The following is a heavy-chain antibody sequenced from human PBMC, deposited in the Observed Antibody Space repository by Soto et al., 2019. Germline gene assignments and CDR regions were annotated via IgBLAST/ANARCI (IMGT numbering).Heavy chain of an antibody. Sequence: GASVKVSCKASGDTFSSYAISWVRQAPGQGLEWMGGIIPIFGTANYAQKFQGRVTITADKSTSTAYMELSSLRSEDTAVYYCASGAPLLRYFDWLLFNYYYYGMDVWGQGTTVTVSS. CDR3: ASGAPLLRYFDWLLFNYYYYGMDV. D-gene: IGHD3-9*01. V-gene: IGHV1-69*06. CDR1: GDTFSSYA. J-gene: IGHJ6*02. CDR2: IIPIFGTA.